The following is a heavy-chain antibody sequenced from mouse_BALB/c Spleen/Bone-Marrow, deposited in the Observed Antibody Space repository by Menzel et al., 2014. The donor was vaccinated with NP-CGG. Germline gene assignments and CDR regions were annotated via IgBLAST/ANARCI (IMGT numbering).Heavy chain of an antibody. CDR1: GFDFSRYW. V-gene: IGHV4-1*02. J-gene: IGHJ3*01. D-gene: IGHD2-3*01. CDR2: INPDSNTI. Sequence: DVKLVESGGGLVQPGGSLKLSCAASGFDFSRYWMSWVRQAPGKGLEWIGEINPDSNTINYTPSLEDKFIISRDNAKNTLYLQMSKVRSEDTALYYCSRLGYYGGFAYWGQGTLVTVSA. CDR3: SRLGYYGGFAY.